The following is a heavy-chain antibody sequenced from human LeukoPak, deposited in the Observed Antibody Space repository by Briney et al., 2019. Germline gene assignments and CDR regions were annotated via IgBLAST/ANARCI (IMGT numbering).Heavy chain of an antibody. Sequence: GGSLRLSCAASGFTFNNYAMIWVRQAPGRGLEWVSIISIPGTTTYYADSVKGRFTISKDNSKNTLYLQMNSLRAEDTAVYYCARDYGDYVWYLWFDPWGQGTLVTVSS. V-gene: IGHV3-23*01. CDR1: GFTFNNYA. D-gene: IGHD4-17*01. CDR2: ISIPGTTT. CDR3: ARDYGDYVWYLWFDP. J-gene: IGHJ5*02.